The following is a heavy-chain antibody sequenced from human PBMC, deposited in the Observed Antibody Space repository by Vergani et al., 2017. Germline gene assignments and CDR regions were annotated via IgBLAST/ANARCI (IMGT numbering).Heavy chain of an antibody. CDR1: GGSVSSGSYY. D-gene: IGHD3-22*01. CDR3: AREMYYYDSSGYYHDAFDI. CDR2: IYYSGST. J-gene: IGHJ3*02. V-gene: IGHV4-61*10. Sequence: QVQLQESGPGLVKPSETLSLTCTVSGGSVSSGSYYWSWIRQPAGKGLEWIGYIYYSGSTNYNPSLKSRVTISVDTSKNQFSLKLSSVTAADTAVYYCAREMYYYDSSGYYHDAFDIWGQGTMVTVSS.